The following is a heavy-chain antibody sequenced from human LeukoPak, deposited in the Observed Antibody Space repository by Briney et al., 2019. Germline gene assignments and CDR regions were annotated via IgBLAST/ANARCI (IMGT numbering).Heavy chain of an antibody. Sequence: SETLSLTCTVSGGSIGSYYWSWIRQPPGKGLEWIGYINYSGTTNYNPSLKSRVSISVDTSKNQFSLKLSSVTAAGTAVYYCARGTLMVGPWGQGTQVTVSS. CDR1: GGSIGSYY. CDR3: ARGTLMVGP. J-gene: IGHJ5*02. D-gene: IGHD2-8*01. V-gene: IGHV4-59*01. CDR2: INYSGTT.